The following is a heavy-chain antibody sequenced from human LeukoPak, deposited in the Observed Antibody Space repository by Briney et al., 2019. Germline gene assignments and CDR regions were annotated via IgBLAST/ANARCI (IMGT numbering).Heavy chain of an antibody. Sequence: SSETLSLTCTVSGGSISSGGYYWSWIHQHPGKGLEWIGYIYYSGSTYYNPSLKSRVTISVDTSKNQFSLKLSSVTAADTAVYYCASEGSINAFDIWGQGTMVTVSS. V-gene: IGHV4-31*03. D-gene: IGHD3-3*02. CDR2: IYYSGST. J-gene: IGHJ3*02. CDR3: ASEGSINAFDI. CDR1: GGSISSGGYY.